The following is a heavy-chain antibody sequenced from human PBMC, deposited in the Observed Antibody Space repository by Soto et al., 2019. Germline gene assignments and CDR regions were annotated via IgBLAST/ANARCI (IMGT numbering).Heavy chain of an antibody. V-gene: IGHV1-69*01. J-gene: IGHJ4*02. D-gene: IGHD2-21*02. CDR3: AREVGYGDFSAALLD. CDR1: GGTFSSHS. Sequence: VQLMQSGAEVKKPGSSVKVSCKASGGTFSSHSINWVRQAPSQGLEWMGGIITLFGTSNYAQNFQGRVTITADQSTSTAYMELNSLTSADTAVYYCAREVGYGDFSAALLDWGQGTLVTVSS. CDR2: IITLFGTS.